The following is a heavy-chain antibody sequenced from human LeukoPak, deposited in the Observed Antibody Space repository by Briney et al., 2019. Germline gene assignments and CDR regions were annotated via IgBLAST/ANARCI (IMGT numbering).Heavy chain of an antibody. Sequence: SETLPLTCTVSGGSISSYYWSWIRQPPGKGLEWIGYIYYSGSTNYNPSLKSRVTISVDTSKNQFSLKLSSVTAADTAVYYCARDSSGGYYFDYWGQGTLVTVSS. CDR2: IYYSGST. D-gene: IGHD6-19*01. J-gene: IGHJ4*02. CDR3: ARDSSGGYYFDY. V-gene: IGHV4-59*01. CDR1: GGSISSYY.